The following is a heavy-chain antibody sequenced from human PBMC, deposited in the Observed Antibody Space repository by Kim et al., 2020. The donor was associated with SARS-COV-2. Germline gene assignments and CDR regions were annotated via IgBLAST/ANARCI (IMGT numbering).Heavy chain of an antibody. D-gene: IGHD2-15*01. CDR1: GFTFSNGW. J-gene: IGHJ4*02. V-gene: IGHV3-15*01. Sequence: GGSLRLSCAASGFTFSNGWMSWVRRAPGRGLEWVGRIKSNSAGGTTDFAAPVKGRFAISRDDSKNTFYLLMNSLKTEDTAVYYCSTADRSILDYWGQGALLTVSS. CDR3: STADRSILDY. CDR2: IKSNSAGGTT.